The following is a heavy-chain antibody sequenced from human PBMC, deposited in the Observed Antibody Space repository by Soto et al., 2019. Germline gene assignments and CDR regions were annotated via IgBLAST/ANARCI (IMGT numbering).Heavy chain of an antibody. CDR2: IARNSDII. J-gene: IGHJ6*02. V-gene: IGHV3-9*01. Sequence: EVQLVESGGGLVQPGRSLRLSCAASGFSFEDYAMHWVRQAPGKGLEWVSGIARNSDIIGYADSVKGRFTISRDNGENSLYLQMNSLRPEDTALYYCAKDHYGSAIYGMDVWGQGTTVTVSS. D-gene: IGHD3-10*01. CDR3: AKDHYGSAIYGMDV. CDR1: GFSFEDYA.